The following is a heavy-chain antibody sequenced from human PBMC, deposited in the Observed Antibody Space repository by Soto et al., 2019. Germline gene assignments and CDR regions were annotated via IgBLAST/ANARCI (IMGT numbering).Heavy chain of an antibody. Sequence: DVQLVASGGGLIQPGESLRLSCEVFGFTVSGKKYVAWVRQAPGKGLEWVSALYDLDGTYYADSVKGRFTISRDNAKNSLYLQMNSLRAEDTAVYYCARPPIDYWGQGTLVTVSS. CDR2: LYDLDGT. J-gene: IGHJ4*02. CDR1: GFTVSGKKY. V-gene: IGHV3-53*01. CDR3: ARPPIDY.